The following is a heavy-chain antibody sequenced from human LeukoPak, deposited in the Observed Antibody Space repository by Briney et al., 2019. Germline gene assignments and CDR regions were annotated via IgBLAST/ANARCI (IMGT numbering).Heavy chain of an antibody. CDR3: AHSGYSSSWYTDRNWFDP. D-gene: IGHD6-13*01. J-gene: IGHJ5*02. Sequence: SGPTLVKPTQALTLTCTFSGFXXXXSXXXXGXXXXPXGXXXXXLXLXYWDDDKRYSPSLKSRLTITKDTSKNQVVLTMTNMDPVDTATYYCAHSGYSSSWYTDRNWFDPWGQGTLVTVSS. V-gene: IGHV2-5*02. CDR1: GFXXXXSXXX. CDR2: XYWDDDK.